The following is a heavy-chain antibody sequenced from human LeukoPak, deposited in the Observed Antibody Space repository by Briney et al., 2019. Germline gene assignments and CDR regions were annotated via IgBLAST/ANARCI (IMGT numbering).Heavy chain of an antibody. V-gene: IGHV3-48*01. CDR1: GFPLSSYS. J-gene: IGHJ4*02. Sequence: PGGSLRLSCAASGFPLSSYSINWVRQAPGKGLEWVSYFSSSGSAIYYVDSVKGRFTVSRDSAKNSLFLQMNSPRAEDTAVYYCVRVKGSYFDYWGQGALVTVSS. D-gene: IGHD2-15*01. CDR2: FSSSGSAI. CDR3: VRVKGSYFDY.